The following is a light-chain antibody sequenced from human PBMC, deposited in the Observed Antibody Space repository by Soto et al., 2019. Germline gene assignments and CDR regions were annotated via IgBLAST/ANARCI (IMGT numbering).Light chain of an antibody. V-gene: IGKV3-11*01. CDR3: HQRSSWPRGS. Sequence: EVVLTQSPATLSLSPGESATLSCRASQSVSSYLAWYQQKPGQGPRLLIYGASNRATGVSARFSGSGSGTDFTLTISSLETEDFAVYYCHQRSSWPRGSFGQGTKVEIK. CDR1: QSVSSY. J-gene: IGKJ1*01. CDR2: GAS.